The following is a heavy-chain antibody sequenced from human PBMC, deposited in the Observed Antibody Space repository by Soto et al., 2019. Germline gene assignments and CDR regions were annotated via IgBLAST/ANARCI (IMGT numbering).Heavy chain of an antibody. CDR3: ARGVIGYSSSWYVGWFDP. D-gene: IGHD6-13*01. CDR2: TYYRSKWYN. J-gene: IGHJ5*02. CDR1: GDSVSSNSAA. V-gene: IGHV6-1*01. Sequence: SQTLSLTCAISGDSVSSNSAAWNWIRQSPSRGLEWLGRTYYRSKWYNDYAVSVKSRITINPDTSKNQFSLQLNSVTPEDTAVYYCARGVIGYSSSWYVGWFDPWGQGTLVTVSS.